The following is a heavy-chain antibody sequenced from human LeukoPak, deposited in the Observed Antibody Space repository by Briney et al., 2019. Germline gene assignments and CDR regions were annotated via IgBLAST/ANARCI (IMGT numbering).Heavy chain of an antibody. J-gene: IGHJ2*01. V-gene: IGHV4-59*01. CDR3: ARVVTVSYWYFDL. CDR2: IYYSGST. CDR1: GGSISSYY. D-gene: IGHD4-17*01. Sequence: PSETLSLTCTVSGGSISSYYWSWIRQPPRKGLEWIGYIYYSGSTNYNPSLKSRVTISVDTSKNQFSLKLSSVTAADTAVYYCARVVTVSYWYFDLWGRGTLVTVSS.